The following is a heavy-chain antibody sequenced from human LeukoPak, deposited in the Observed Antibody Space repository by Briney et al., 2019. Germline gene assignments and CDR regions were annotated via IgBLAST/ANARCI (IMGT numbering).Heavy chain of an antibody. D-gene: IGHD7-27*01. CDR2: IKTNAEGGRA. CDR3: ATGLMGI. J-gene: IGHJ4*02. V-gene: IGHV3-15*01. Sequence: GGSLRLSCAASGFTFTNSWMSWVRQAPGKGLEWVGRIKTNAEGGRADHAAPVIGRFTISRDDSINTLYLQMNTLKTEDTAVYFCATGLMGICGQGTLVTVSS. CDR1: GFTFTNSW.